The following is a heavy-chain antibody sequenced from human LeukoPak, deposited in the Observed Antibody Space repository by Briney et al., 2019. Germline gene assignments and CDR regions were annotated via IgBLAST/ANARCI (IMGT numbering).Heavy chain of an antibody. V-gene: IGHV4-31*03. CDR1: GGSISSGGYY. CDR2: IYYSGST. CDR3: ARYYSNLEYFDY. Sequence: SQTLSLTCTVSGGSISSGGYYWSWIRQHPGKGLEWIGYIYYSGSTYYNPSLKSRVTISVDTSKNQFSLELSSVTAADTAVYYCARYYSNLEYFDYWGQGTLVTVSS. D-gene: IGHD4-11*01. J-gene: IGHJ4*02.